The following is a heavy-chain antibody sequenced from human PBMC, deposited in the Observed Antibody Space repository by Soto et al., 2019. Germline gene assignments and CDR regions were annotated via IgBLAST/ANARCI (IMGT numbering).Heavy chain of an antibody. CDR2: MWYDGSNK. CDR1: GFTFSSYG. D-gene: IGHD3-3*01. V-gene: IGHV3-33*06. J-gene: IGHJ4*02. CDR3: AKEFWSGPFDY. Sequence: QVQLVESGGGVVQPGRSLRLSCAASGFTFSSYGMHWVRQAPGKGLEWVEVMWYDGSNKYYADSVKGRFTISRDNSKNTLYLQMNIRIAEDTAVYYCAKEFWSGPFDYWGQGTLVTFAS.